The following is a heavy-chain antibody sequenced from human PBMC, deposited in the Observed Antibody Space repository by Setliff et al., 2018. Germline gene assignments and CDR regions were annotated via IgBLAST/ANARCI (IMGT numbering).Heavy chain of an antibody. CDR1: GFTFSTHS. D-gene: IGHD3-3*01. CDR2: ISRSSTYI. Sequence: GGSLRLSCAASGFTFSTHSMNWVRQAPGKGLEWVSSISRSSTYIYYADSMKGRFTISRDNAKNSLYLQMNSLRAEDTAVYYCARDLEITIFGVPDYWGQGTLVTVSS. CDR3: ARDLEITIFGVPDY. J-gene: IGHJ4*02. V-gene: IGHV3-21*01.